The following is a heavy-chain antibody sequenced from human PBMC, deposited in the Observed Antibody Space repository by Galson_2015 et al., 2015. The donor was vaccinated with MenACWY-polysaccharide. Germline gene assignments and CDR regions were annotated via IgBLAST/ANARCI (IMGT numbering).Heavy chain of an antibody. Sequence: SLRLSCAASGFTFNDYWMSWVRQAPGKGLEWVANIKQDGSEKYYVDSVKGRFTISRDDAKNSLYLQMNSLRAEDTAVYYCARGAPGYSYRGQGFAMDVWGQGTTVTVSS. D-gene: IGHD5-18*01. CDR3: ARGAPGYSYRGQGFAMDV. J-gene: IGHJ6*02. V-gene: IGHV3-7*03. CDR1: GFTFNDYW. CDR2: IKQDGSEK.